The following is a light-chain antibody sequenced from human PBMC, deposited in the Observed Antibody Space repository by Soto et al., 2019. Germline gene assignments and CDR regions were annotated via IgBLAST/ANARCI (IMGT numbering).Light chain of an antibody. CDR2: SVS. CDR1: QSLLHNNGYNY. Sequence: DLVMTQSPLSLPVTPGEPASISCRSSQSLLHNNGYNYLDWYLQKPGRSPQLLIYSVSNRASGVPDRFSGSGSGTVFTLKINRVEAEDVGVYYCMQALQTPWTFGPGTKVEIK. V-gene: IGKV2-28*01. J-gene: IGKJ1*01. CDR3: MQALQTPWT.